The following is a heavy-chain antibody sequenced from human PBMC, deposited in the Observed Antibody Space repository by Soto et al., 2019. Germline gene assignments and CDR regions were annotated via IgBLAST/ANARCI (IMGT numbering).Heavy chain of an antibody. CDR3: ARVVGTSPRYYYGMDV. CDR1: GGSISSSGYS. CDR2: IYHSGNT. D-gene: IGHD6-6*01. J-gene: IGHJ6*02. V-gene: IGHV4-30-2*01. Sequence: PSETLSLTSAVSGGSISSSGYSWSWIRQPPGKGLEWIGYIYHSGNTYYNPSLKSRVTISMDTSKKQFFLELSSVTAADTAVYYCARVVGTSPRYYYGMDVWGQGTTVTVS.